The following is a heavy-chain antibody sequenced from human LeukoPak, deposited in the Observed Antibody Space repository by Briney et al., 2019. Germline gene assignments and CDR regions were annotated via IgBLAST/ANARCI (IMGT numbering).Heavy chain of an antibody. J-gene: IGHJ4*02. V-gene: IGHV4-38-2*02. D-gene: IGHD4-17*01. CDR3: AREFITVATTPGPFDY. CDR2: IYHSGST. Sequence: SETLSLTCTVSGYPVSSGYSWGWIRQPLGKGLEWIGSIYHSGSTYYNPSLKSRVTISVDTSKNQLSLKLSSVTAADTAVYYCAREFITVATTPGPFDYWGQGTLVTVSS. CDR1: GYPVSSGYS.